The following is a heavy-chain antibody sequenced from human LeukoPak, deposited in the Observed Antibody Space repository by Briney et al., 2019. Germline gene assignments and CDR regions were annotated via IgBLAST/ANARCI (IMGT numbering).Heavy chain of an antibody. D-gene: IGHD6-6*01. Sequence: GGSLRLSCAASGFTFSSYAMSWVRQAPGKGLEWVSAISGSGGSTYYADSVKGRFTISRDNSKNMLYLQMNSLRAEDTAVYYCAKDMGGQLAAGFYYYYYGMDVWGQGTTVTVSS. V-gene: IGHV3-23*01. CDR1: GFTFSSYA. J-gene: IGHJ6*02. CDR2: ISGSGGST. CDR3: AKDMGGQLAAGFYYYYYGMDV.